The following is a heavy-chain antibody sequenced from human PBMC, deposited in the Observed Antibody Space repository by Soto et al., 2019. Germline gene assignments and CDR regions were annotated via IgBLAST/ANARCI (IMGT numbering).Heavy chain of an antibody. V-gene: IGHV1-8*01. CDR1: GYTFTSYD. D-gene: IGHD2-8*01. Sequence: GASVKVSCKASGYTFTSYDINWVRQATGQGLEWMGWMNPNSGNTGYAQKFQGRVTMTRNTSISTAYMELSSLRSEDTAVYYCARAVLGYCTNGVCYPGEIIDYWGQGTLVTVSS. J-gene: IGHJ4*02. CDR2: MNPNSGNT. CDR3: ARAVLGYCTNGVCYPGEIIDY.